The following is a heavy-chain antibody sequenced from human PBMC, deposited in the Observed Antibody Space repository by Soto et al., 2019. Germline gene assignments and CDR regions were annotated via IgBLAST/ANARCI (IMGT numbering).Heavy chain of an antibody. D-gene: IGHD3-22*01. CDR2: IIPVFDTV. Sequence: QEQLVQSGAEVKKSGPSVKVSCKDTGGLFSSYAVSWVRQAPGQGLEWMGGIIPVFDTVYYAQKFQGRVTITADESTNTAYMELSSLRSEDTAMYYCARGGSGYVWFDVWGQGTLVTVSS. CDR3: ARGGSGYVWFDV. CDR1: GGLFSSYA. V-gene: IGHV1-69*01. J-gene: IGHJ5*02.